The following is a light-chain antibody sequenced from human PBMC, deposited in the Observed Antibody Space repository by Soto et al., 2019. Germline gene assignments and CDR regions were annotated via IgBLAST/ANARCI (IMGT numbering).Light chain of an antibody. CDR2: EVS. CDR1: SSDVGGYNY. Sequence: QSALTQPPSASGSPGQSVTISCTGTSSDVGGYNYVSWYQQHPGKAPKLMIYEVSKRPSGVPDRFSGSKSGNTASLTVSVLQAEDEADYYWSSYAGSNNLVFGGGTKLTVL. J-gene: IGLJ3*02. CDR3: SSYAGSNNLV. V-gene: IGLV2-8*01.